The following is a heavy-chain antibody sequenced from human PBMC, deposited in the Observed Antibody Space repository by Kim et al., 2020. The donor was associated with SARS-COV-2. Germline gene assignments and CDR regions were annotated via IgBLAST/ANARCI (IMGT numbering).Heavy chain of an antibody. J-gene: IGHJ5*02. V-gene: IGHV4-61*07. CDR3: TRQLWLGNWFDP. Sequence: NYNPSLKGGVTIAVDTSKNQFSLKLSSVTAADTAVYYCTRQLWLGNWFDPWGQGTLVTVSS. D-gene: IGHD5-18*01.